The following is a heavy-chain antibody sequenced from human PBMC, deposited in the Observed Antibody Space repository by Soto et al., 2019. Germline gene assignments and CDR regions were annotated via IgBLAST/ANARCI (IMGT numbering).Heavy chain of an antibody. Sequence: SLRLSCVASAFTFRSYGMHWVRQVPGKGLEWVAGMSSDGSNKYYADSVKGRFTISRDNSKNTLYLQMNSLRAEDTAVYYCVKGKYSSSSTFDYWGQGTLVTVSS. CDR2: MSSDGSNK. CDR1: AFTFRSYG. J-gene: IGHJ4*02. D-gene: IGHD6-6*01. V-gene: IGHV3-30*18. CDR3: VKGKYSSSSTFDY.